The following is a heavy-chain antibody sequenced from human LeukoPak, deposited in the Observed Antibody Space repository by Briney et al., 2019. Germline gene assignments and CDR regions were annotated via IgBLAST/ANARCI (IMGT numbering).Heavy chain of an antibody. D-gene: IGHD6-13*01. CDR2: INHSGST. CDR1: GGPFSGYY. V-gene: IGHV4-34*01. CDR3: ARGISSSWYERGYYFDY. Sequence: SETLSLTCAVYGGPFSGYYWSWIRQPPGKGLEWIGEINHSGSTNYNPSLKSRVTISVDTSKNQFSLKPSSVTAADTAVYYCARGISSSWYERGYYFDYWGQGTLVTVSS. J-gene: IGHJ4*02.